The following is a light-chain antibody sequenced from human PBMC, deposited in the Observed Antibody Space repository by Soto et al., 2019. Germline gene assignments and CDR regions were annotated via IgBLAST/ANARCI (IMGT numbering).Light chain of an antibody. V-gene: IGKV3-11*01. CDR2: DAS. Sequence: EIVLTQSPATLSLSPGERATLSCRASQSVSSYLAWYQLKAGQAPRLLIYDASNRATGIPARFSGSGSATDFSLTITSLEPEDFAVYYCQQRGNWPWTFGQGTKVEFK. CDR1: QSVSSY. J-gene: IGKJ1*01. CDR3: QQRGNWPWT.